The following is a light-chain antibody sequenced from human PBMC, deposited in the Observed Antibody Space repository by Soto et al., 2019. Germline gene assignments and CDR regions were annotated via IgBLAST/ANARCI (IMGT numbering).Light chain of an antibody. J-gene: IGKJ2*01. CDR2: AAT. Sequence: DIQMTQSPSSLSAYVGDRVTITCLASQSISSYLNWYQQKPGQAPNLLIYAATSMQSGVPSRFSGSGSGTDFTLTISSLQPEDFATYYCQQSYSTPYTFGQGTKLEIK. CDR3: QQSYSTPYT. V-gene: IGKV1-39*01. CDR1: QSISSY.